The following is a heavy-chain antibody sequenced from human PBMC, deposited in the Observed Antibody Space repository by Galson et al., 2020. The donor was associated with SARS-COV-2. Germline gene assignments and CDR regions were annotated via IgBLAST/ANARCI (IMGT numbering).Heavy chain of an antibody. CDR1: GYTFTSYD. CDR3: ARVQVGLPLLWFGDIRPYYYYMDV. D-gene: IGHD3-10*01. J-gene: IGHJ6*03. V-gene: IGHV1-8*03. CDR2: MNPNSGNT. Sequence: ASVKVSCKASGYTFTSYDINWVRQATGQGLEWMGWMNPNSGNTGYAQKFQGRVTITRNTSISTAYMELSSLRSEDTAVYYCARVQVGLPLLWFGDIRPYYYYMDVWGKGTTVTISS.